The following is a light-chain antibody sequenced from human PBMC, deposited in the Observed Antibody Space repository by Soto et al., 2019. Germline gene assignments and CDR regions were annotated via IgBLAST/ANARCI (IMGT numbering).Light chain of an antibody. Sequence: DIQLTQSPSLLSASIGDRVTITCRASHDISTFLAWYQQKPGKAPKLLIYEASTLQSGVPSRFSGSGSGTDFTLTISRLEPEDFAVYYCQQYGSSPTFGQGTKVDIK. J-gene: IGKJ1*01. CDR1: HDISTF. CDR2: EAS. V-gene: IGKV1-9*01. CDR3: QQYGSSPT.